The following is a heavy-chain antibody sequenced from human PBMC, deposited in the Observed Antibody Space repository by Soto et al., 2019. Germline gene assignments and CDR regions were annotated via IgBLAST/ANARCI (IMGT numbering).Heavy chain of an antibody. CDR1: GYNFMPYG. J-gene: IGHJ4*02. CDR2: ISPLKGNT. Sequence: DSVKVSCKGSGYNFMPYGVNWVRQAPGQGLEWMGWISPLKGNTNYAQSFQGRVTMTTDTSTSTAYMELRSLTSDDTAVYYCARDLDPSGSYYTDYWGPGTLVTVSS. V-gene: IGHV1-18*04. CDR3: ARDLDPSGSYYTDY. D-gene: IGHD3-10*01.